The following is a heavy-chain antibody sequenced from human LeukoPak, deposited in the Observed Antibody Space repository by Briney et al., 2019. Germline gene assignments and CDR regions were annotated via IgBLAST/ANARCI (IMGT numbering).Heavy chain of an antibody. CDR3: ARRNNNWSFDY. CDR2: IFYTGST. D-gene: IGHD1-1*01. V-gene: IGHV4-59*12. J-gene: IGHJ4*02. CDR1: GGSISNSY. Sequence: SETLSLTCTVSGGSISNSYWTWIRQPPGKGLEWIGYIFYTGSTTYNPSLMSRLTMSVDTSKNQFSLKLSSVTAADTAVYFCARRNNNWSFDYWGQGILVTVSS.